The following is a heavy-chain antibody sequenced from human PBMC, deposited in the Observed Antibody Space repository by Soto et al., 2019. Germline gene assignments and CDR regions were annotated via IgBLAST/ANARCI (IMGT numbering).Heavy chain of an antibody. CDR2: ISAYNGNT. CDR3: ARDKEGGNIVLMVMGY. D-gene: IGHD2-8*01. CDR1: GYTFTSYG. Sequence: QVQLVQSGAEVKKPGASVKVSCKASGYTFTSYGISWVRQAPGQGLEWMGWISAYNGNTNYAQKLQGRVTITTDTSTSTAYMELRSLRSDDMAVYYCARDKEGGNIVLMVMGYWGQVTLVTVSS. V-gene: IGHV1-18*03. J-gene: IGHJ4*02.